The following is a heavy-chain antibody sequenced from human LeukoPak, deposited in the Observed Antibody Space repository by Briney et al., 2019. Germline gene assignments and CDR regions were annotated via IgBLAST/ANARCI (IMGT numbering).Heavy chain of an antibody. CDR2: ISGDGGST. CDR3: ASRDTAMAMPFDY. CDR1: GFTFDDYA. Sequence: GGSLRLSCAASGFTFDDYAMHWVRQAPGKGLEWVSLISGDGGSTYYADSVKGRFTISRDNSKNTLYLQMNSLRAEDTAVYYCASRDTAMAMPFDYWGQGTLVTVSS. D-gene: IGHD5-18*01. V-gene: IGHV3-43*02. J-gene: IGHJ4*02.